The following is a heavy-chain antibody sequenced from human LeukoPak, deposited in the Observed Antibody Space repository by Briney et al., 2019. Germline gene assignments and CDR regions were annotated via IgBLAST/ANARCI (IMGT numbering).Heavy chain of an antibody. CDR3: ARDLRGYSYGFSPDYGMDV. CDR1: GGSISSYY. V-gene: IGHV4-59*01. D-gene: IGHD5-18*01. Sequence: SETLSLTCTVSGGSISSYYWSWIRQPPGKGLEWIGYIYYSGSTNYNPSLKSRVTISVDTSKNQFSLKLSSVTAADTAVYYCARDLRGYSYGFSPDYGMDVWGQGTTVTVS. J-gene: IGHJ6*02. CDR2: IYYSGST.